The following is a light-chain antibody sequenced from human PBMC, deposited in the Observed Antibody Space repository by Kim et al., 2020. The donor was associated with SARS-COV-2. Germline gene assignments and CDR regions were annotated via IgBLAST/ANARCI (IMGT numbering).Light chain of an antibody. V-gene: IGLV2-14*04. CDR2: GVS. J-gene: IGLJ3*02. CDR1: SSDVGGYNY. CDR3: TSYTSSNDWV. Sequence: QSITISCTGTSSDVGGYNYVSWYQQHPGNAPKLVIYGVSKRPSGISNRFSGSKSGNTASLTISGLQAEDEADYYCTSYTSSNDWVFGGGTQLTVL.